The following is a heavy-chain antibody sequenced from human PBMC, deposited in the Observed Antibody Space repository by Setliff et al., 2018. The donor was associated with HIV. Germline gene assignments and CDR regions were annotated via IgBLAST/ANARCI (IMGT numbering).Heavy chain of an antibody. Sequence: SETLSLTCTVSGGSISSSSYYWGWIRQPPGKGLEWIGSIYYSGSTYYNPSLKSRVTVSVDTSKNQFSLKLSSVTAADTAMYYCARDMTTVTYYYYYYYMDVWGKGTTVTVSS. D-gene: IGHD4-17*01. CDR3: ARDMTTVTYYYYYYYMDV. CDR2: IYYSGST. CDR1: GGSISSSSYY. J-gene: IGHJ6*03. V-gene: IGHV4-39*07.